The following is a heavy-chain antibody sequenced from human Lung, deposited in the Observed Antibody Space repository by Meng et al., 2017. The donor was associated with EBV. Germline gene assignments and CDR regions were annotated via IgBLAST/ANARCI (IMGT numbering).Heavy chain of an antibody. V-gene: IGHV4-34*01. D-gene: IGHD2-15*01. CDR2: INHSGST. CDR3: ARAPIVVVVAATLSGFDY. CDR1: GGSFSGYY. Sequence: VPPLHLAAGLLQPSETLSLLCAVYGGSFSGYYCSSIRQPPGKGLEWIGEINHSGSTNYNPSLKSRVTISVDTSKNQFSLKLSSVTAADTAVYYCARAPIVVVVAATLSGFDYWGQGTLVTVSS. J-gene: IGHJ4*02.